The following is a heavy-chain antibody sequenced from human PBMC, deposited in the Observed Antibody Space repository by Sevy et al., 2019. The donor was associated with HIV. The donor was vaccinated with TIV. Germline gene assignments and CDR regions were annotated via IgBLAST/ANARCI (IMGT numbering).Heavy chain of an antibody. V-gene: IGHV3-30*09. J-gene: IGHJ4*02. CDR1: GFSISPYA. D-gene: IGHD6-19*01. CDR3: ARDAGYSTGWYAGY. Sequence: GGSLRLSCAASGFSISPYAFHWVRQAPGKGLEWVALMSYGGSTRYYADSAKGRFAISKDNSKNTLYLQMNSLRIEDTAIYYCARDAGYSTGWYAGYWGQGTLVTVSS. CDR2: MSYGGSTR.